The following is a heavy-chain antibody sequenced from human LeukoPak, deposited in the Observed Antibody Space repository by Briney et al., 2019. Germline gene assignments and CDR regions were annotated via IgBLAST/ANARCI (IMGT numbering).Heavy chain of an antibody. J-gene: IGHJ6*02. CDR1: GYTFTTYA. CDR3: ARVKVAAEGGTYYYYGMDV. CDR2: INTNTGNP. Sequence: ASVKVSCKASGYTFTTYAMNWVRQAPGQGLEWIGWINTNTGNPTYAQAFTGRFVFSLETSVSTASLQIDSLTAEDTAVYFCARVKVAAEGGTYYYYGMDVWGQGTTVTVSS. V-gene: IGHV7-4-1*01. D-gene: IGHD6-13*01.